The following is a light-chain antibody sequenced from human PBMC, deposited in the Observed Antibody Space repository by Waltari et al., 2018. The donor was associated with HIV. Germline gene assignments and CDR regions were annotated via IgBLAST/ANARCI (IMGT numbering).Light chain of an antibody. Sequence: QSVLTQPPSASGTPGKRLVLSCSGIISNIGRNTVNWYQPLPGTAPQPLLYSNKQRPVGVPDRFAGSKSGTSASLAISGLQSDDEADYYCATWDDRLKAVLCGGGTRVTVV. J-gene: IGLJ2*01. CDR2: SNK. CDR1: ISNIGRNT. V-gene: IGLV1-44*01. CDR3: ATWDDRLKAVL.